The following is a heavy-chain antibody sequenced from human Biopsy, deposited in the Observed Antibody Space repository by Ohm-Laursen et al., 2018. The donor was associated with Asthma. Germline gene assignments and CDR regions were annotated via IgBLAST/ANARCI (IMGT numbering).Heavy chain of an antibody. CDR2: INSVFGTT. CDR1: GGTFNTYV. CDR3: ARKAGSCISRTCYSLDF. D-gene: IGHD2-2*01. V-gene: IGHV1-69*13. Sequence: SVKVSCKSLGGTFNTYVIGWVRQAPGQGLEWMGGINSVFGTTTYPQRFQDRVTITADDSTSTVYMELSSLRSEDTAVYYCARKAGSCISRTCYSLDFWGQGILVTVSS. J-gene: IGHJ4*02.